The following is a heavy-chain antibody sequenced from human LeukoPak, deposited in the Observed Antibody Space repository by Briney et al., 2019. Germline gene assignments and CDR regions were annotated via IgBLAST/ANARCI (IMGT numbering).Heavy chain of an antibody. J-gene: IGHJ5*02. CDR3: ASGSSGYDP. CDR1: GGSIRIYY. D-gene: IGHD5-12*01. CDR2: IYSSGTT. V-gene: IGHV4-4*07. Sequence: PPESLSLTCTVAGGSIRIYYWSWIRELAGQGLEWIGRIYSSGTTIYNPSLRSRVTKSVYTSKNQFTLKLSSVTAADTAVYICASGSSGYDPWGQGTLVTVSS.